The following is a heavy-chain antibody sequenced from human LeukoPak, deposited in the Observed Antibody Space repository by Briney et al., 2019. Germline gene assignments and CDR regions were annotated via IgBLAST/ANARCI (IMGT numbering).Heavy chain of an antibody. CDR1: GFTFSSYA. Sequence: PGGSLRLSCAASGFTFSSYAMPWVRQAPGKGLEWVAVISYDGSNKYYADSVKGRFTISRDNSKNTLYLQMNSLRAEDTAVYYCARDTVPFYYYYYMDVWGKGTTVTVSS. V-gene: IGHV3-30*01. J-gene: IGHJ6*03. D-gene: IGHD6-6*01. CDR3: ARDTVPFYYYYYMDV. CDR2: ISYDGSNK.